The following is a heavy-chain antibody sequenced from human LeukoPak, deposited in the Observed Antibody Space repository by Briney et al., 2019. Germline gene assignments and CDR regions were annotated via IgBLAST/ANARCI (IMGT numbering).Heavy chain of an antibody. CDR1: GFTFSSYG. Sequence: PGGSLRLSCAASGFTFSSYGMHWVRQAPGKGLEWVAVISYDGSNKYYADSVKGRFTISRDNSKNTLYLQMNSLRAEGTAVYYCAKDRSRAPFDYWGQGTLVTVSS. J-gene: IGHJ4*02. CDR2: ISYDGSNK. CDR3: AKDRSRAPFDY. V-gene: IGHV3-30*18.